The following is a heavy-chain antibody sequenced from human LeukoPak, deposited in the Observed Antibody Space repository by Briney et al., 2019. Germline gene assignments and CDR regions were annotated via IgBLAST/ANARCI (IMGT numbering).Heavy chain of an antibody. Sequence: ASVKVSCKVSGYTLTELSMHWVRQAPGKGLEWMGGFDPEEGETVYAQKFQGRVTMTEDTSTDTAYMELSSLRSEDTAVYYCAKVGKDFWSGYGMDVWGQGTTVTVSS. CDR3: AKVGKDFWSGYGMDV. J-gene: IGHJ6*02. CDR2: FDPEEGET. D-gene: IGHD3-3*01. V-gene: IGHV1-24*01. CDR1: GYTLTELS.